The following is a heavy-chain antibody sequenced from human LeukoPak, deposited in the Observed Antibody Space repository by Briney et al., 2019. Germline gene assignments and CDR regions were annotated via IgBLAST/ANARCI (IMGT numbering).Heavy chain of an antibody. CDR1: GGSLSGYY. CDR2: INHSGST. V-gene: IGHV4-34*01. D-gene: IGHD6-13*01. CDR3: ARSMQQLADY. J-gene: IGHJ4*02. Sequence: SETLSLTCAVYGGSLSGYYWSWIRQPPGKGLEWIGEINHSGSTNYNPSLKSRVTISVDTSKNQFSLKLSSVTAADTAVYYCARSMQQLADYWGQGTLVTVSS.